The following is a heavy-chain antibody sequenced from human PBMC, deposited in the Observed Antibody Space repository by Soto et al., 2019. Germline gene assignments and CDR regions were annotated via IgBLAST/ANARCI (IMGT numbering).Heavy chain of an antibody. CDR3: AREGFGAYDFRRVPQSDY. V-gene: IGHV3-30-3*01. D-gene: IGHD5-12*01. J-gene: IGHJ4*02. CDR1: GFTFSSYA. CDR2: IAYDGSKE. Sequence: QVQLVESGGGVVQPGRSLRLSCAASGFTFSSYAMHWVRQAPGKGLEWVGLIAYDGSKEYYADSVKGRFTISRDNSKNTMYLQLNSLRDEDTAVYYCAREGFGAYDFRRVPQSDYWGQGTLVTVSS.